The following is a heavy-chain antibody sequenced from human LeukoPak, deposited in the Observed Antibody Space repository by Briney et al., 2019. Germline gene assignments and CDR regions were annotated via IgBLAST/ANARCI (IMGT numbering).Heavy chain of an antibody. CDR3: ARGGANYYGSGMYDY. Sequence: ASVKVSCKASGYTFTSYAMHWVRQAPGQRLEWMGWINAGNGNTKYSQEFQGRVTITRDTSASTAYMELSSLRSEDMAVYYCARGGANYYGSGMYDYWGQGTLVTVSS. CDR2: INAGNGNT. J-gene: IGHJ4*02. D-gene: IGHD3-10*01. CDR1: GYTFTSYA. V-gene: IGHV1-3*03.